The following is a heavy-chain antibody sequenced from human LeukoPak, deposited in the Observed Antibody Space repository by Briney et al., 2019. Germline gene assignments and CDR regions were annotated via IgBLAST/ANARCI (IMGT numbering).Heavy chain of an antibody. D-gene: IGHD2-15*01. V-gene: IGHV3-7*01. CDR1: GFTFSSYW. CDR3: AKADGYCSGGSCYSPNYFDY. CDR2: IKQDGSEK. Sequence: PGGSLRLSCAASGFTFSSYWMSWVRQAPGKGLEWVANIKQDGSEKYYVDSVKGRFTISRDNAKNSLYLQMNSLRAEDTAVYYCAKADGYCSGGSCYSPNYFDYWGQGTLVTVSS. J-gene: IGHJ4*02.